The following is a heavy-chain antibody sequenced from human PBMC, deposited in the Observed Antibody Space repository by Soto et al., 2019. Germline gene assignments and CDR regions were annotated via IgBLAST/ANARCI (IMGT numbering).Heavy chain of an antibody. CDR2: MNPNSGNT. CDR3: ARGRGRYCDWLLEPYYYCMDV. V-gene: IGHV1-8*01. CDR1: GYTFTSYD. J-gene: IGHJ6*02. D-gene: IGHD3-9*01. Sequence: ASVKVSCKASGYTFTSYDINWVRQATGQGLEWMGWMNPNSGNTGYAQKFQGRVTMTRNTSISTAYMELSSLRSEDTAVYYCARGRGRYCDWLLEPYYYCMDVWGQGTTVTVSS.